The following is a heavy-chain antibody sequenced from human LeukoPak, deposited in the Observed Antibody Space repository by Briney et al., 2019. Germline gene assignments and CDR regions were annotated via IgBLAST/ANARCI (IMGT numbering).Heavy chain of an antibody. D-gene: IGHD3-3*01. Sequence: ASETLSLTCAVYGGSFSGYYWSWIRQPPGKGLEWIGEINHSGSTNYNPSLKSRVTISVDTSKNQFSLKLNSVTAADTAVYYCATWEIFGVVIRDYWGQGTLVTVSS. CDR3: ATWEIFGVVIRDY. J-gene: IGHJ4*02. CDR1: GGSFSGYY. CDR2: INHSGST. V-gene: IGHV4-34*01.